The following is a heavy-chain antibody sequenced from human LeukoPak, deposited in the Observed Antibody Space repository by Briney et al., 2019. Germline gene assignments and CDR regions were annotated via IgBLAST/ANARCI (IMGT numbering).Heavy chain of an antibody. CDR1: GDSLSSSNYY. V-gene: IGHV4-61*01. D-gene: IGHD2-15*01. CDR2: IYYSGST. J-gene: IGHJ6*03. Sequence: SETLSLTCTVSGDSLSSSNYYWSWIRQPPGKGLEWIGYIYYSGSTNYNPSLKSRVTISVDTSKNQFSLKLSSVTAADTAVYYCARSVEGYCRGGSCYYYSYYMDVWGKGTTVTVSS. CDR3: ARSVEGYCRGGSCYYYSYYMDV.